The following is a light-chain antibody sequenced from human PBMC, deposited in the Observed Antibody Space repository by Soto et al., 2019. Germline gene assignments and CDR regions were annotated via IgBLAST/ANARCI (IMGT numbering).Light chain of an antibody. Sequence: SYELTQPPSVSEAPGQTARITCEGNNIGGKNVHWYQQKPGQAPALVVYDDRGRPSGVPERLSGSNSGNTATLTISRVEAGDEADYYCQVWDSTSDHVVFGGGTKLTVL. CDR3: QVWDSTSDHVV. V-gene: IGLV3-21*02. CDR1: NIGGKN. CDR2: DDR. J-gene: IGLJ2*01.